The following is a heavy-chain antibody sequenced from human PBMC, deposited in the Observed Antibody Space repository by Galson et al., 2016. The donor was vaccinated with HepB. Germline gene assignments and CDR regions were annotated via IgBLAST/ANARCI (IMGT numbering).Heavy chain of an antibody. V-gene: IGHV3-30*04. CDR3: ARGGTGRLAYYYYGMDV. CDR1: GFTFRYFS. J-gene: IGHJ6*02. Sequence: SLRLSCAASGFTFRYFSIHWVRQAPGKGQEWVTIISDDGSSQYYADSVKGRFTISRDNSKNTVNLQMNNLRTEDTAVYYCARGGTGRLAYYYYGMDVWGPGTTVTVSS. CDR2: ISDDGSSQ. D-gene: IGHD1-1*01.